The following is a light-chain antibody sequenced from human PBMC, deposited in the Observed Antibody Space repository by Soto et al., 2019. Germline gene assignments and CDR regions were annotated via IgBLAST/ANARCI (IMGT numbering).Light chain of an antibody. J-gene: IGKJ1*01. CDR2: AAS. CDR1: QSISNH. V-gene: IGKV1-39*01. CDR3: QQYGGSMT. Sequence: DIQMTQSPSSLSASVEDRVIITCRASQSISNHLNWYQQKPGKAPKLLIFAASSLQSGVPSRFSGSRSGPDFTLTISRLEPEDFAVYYCQQYGGSMTFGQGTKVDIK.